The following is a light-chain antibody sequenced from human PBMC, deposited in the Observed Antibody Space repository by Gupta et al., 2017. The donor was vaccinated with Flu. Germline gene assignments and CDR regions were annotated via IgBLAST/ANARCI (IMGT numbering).Light chain of an antibody. J-gene: IGKJ4*01. V-gene: IGKV4-1*01. CDR3: QQQVNSSRD. Sequence: SLGERATINCRSIQTCRYNHKNTKYLAWYQHKPGQPPKLLIYCASTPHFGVPDIFSGSGSGTDFTLTISSRQAEDVAIYYCQQQVNSSRDFGGGTKVDIK. CDR2: CAS. CDR1: QTCRYNHKNTKY.